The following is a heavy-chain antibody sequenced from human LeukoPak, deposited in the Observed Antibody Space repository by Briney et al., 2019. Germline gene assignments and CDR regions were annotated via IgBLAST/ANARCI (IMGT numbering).Heavy chain of an antibody. J-gene: IGHJ6*02. CDR2: IIPFFGTA. CDR3: AREDTGTSSSVYYYGMDV. CDR1: GGTFSSYA. D-gene: IGHD4-11*01. V-gene: IGHV1-69*13. Sequence: SVKVSCKASGGTFSSYAISWVRQAAGQGLEWMGGIIPFFGTANYAQKFQGRVTITADESTSTAYMELSSLISEDTAVYYCAREDTGTSSSVYYYGMDVWGQGTTVTVSS.